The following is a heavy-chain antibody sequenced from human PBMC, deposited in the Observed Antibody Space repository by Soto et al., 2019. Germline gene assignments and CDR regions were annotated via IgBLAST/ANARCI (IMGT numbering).Heavy chain of an antibody. CDR1: GASVNSNHW. D-gene: IGHD1-20*01. CDR2: VFQSGSA. CDR3: ARITDGFDS. V-gene: IGHV4-4*02. Sequence: SETLSLTCAVSGASVNSNHWWAWVRQPPGKGLEWMGEVFQSGSAKYNPSLESRITISVDKSTNQFSLELKSVIAADTAIYYCARITDGFDSWGQGILVTVSS. J-gene: IGHJ4*02.